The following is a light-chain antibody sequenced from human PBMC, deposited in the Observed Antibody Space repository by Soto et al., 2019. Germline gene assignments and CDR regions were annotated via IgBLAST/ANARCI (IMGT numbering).Light chain of an antibody. Sequence: QSVLTQPPSVSGAPGQRVTISCTGSRSNIGAGYDVHWYQQLPGTAPKLLIYGNSNRPSGVPDRFSGSKSGTSASLAITGLQAEDEVDYYCQAYDSSLSGYVVFGGGTK. CDR2: GNS. CDR1: RSNIGAGYD. CDR3: QAYDSSLSGYVV. J-gene: IGLJ2*01. V-gene: IGLV1-40*01.